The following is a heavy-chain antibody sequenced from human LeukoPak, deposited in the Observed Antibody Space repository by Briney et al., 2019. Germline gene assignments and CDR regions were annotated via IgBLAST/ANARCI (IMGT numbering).Heavy chain of an antibody. CDR2: ISGSGGST. CDR3: AKPYYGSGGEFDY. J-gene: IGHJ4*02. V-gene: IGHV3-23*01. Sequence: GGSLRLSCAASGFTFSSYAMSWVRQAPGEGLEWVSAISGSGGSTYYADSVKGRFTISRDNSKNTLYLQMNSLRAEDTAVYYCAKPYYGSGGEFDYWGQGTLVTVSS. D-gene: IGHD3-10*01. CDR1: GFTFSSYA.